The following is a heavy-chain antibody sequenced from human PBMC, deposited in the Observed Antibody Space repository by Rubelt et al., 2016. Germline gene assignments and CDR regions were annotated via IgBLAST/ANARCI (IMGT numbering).Heavy chain of an antibody. CDR3: VRTGRVGRVVDY. CDR1: GGSISSYY. Sequence: QVQLQESGPGLVKPSETLSLTCTVSGGSISSYYWSWIRQPPGKGLEWIGSIYYSGSTYYNPSLKSRVTISVDTSKNQFSLKLSSVTAADTAVYYCVRTGRVGRVVDYWGQGTLVTVSS. CDR2: IYYSGST. J-gene: IGHJ4*02. V-gene: IGHV4-59*05. D-gene: IGHD1-26*01.